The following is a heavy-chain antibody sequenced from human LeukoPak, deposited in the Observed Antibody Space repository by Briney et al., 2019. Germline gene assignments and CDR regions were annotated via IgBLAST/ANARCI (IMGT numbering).Heavy chain of an antibody. Sequence: GGSLRLSCAVSGFIFNSYAMSWVRQAPGKGLEWVSSISASGGSTYHADSVKGRFTISRDNSKNTVHLQMNSLRADDAALYYCAKGALAAAGSGFEYWGQGTLVTVFS. V-gene: IGHV3-23*01. J-gene: IGHJ4*02. CDR2: ISASGGST. D-gene: IGHD6-13*01. CDR1: GFIFNSYA. CDR3: AKGALAAAGSGFEY.